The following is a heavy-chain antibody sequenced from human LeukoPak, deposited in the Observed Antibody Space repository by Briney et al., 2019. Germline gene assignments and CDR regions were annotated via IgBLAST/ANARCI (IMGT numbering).Heavy chain of an antibody. CDR2: IKQDGSEK. J-gene: IGHJ4*02. Sequence: GGSLRLSCAASGFTFSSYWMSWVRQAPGKGLEWVANIKQDGSEKYYVDSVKGRFTFSRDNAKNSLYLQMNSLRAEDTAVYYCARDRRYAVAGKYYFDYWGQGTLVTVSS. V-gene: IGHV3-7*01. CDR1: GFTFSSYW. D-gene: IGHD6-19*01. CDR3: ARDRRYAVAGKYYFDY.